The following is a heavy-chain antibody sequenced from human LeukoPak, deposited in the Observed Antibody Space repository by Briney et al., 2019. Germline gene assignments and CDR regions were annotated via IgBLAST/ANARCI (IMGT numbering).Heavy chain of an antibody. CDR1: GFTFDDYA. Sequence: GGSLRLSCAASGFTFDDYAMHWVRQAPGKGLEWVSGISWNSGSIGYADSVKGRFTISRDNAKNSLYLQMNSLRAEDTAVYYCARGQGGYWGQGTLVTVSS. J-gene: IGHJ4*02. V-gene: IGHV3-9*01. CDR3: ARGQGGY. CDR2: ISWNSGSI. D-gene: IGHD3-16*01.